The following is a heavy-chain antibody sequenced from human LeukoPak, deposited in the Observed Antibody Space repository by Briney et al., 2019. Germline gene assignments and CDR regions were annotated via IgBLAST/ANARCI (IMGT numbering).Heavy chain of an antibody. CDR3: ARDFGYNTFDI. V-gene: IGHV3-11*04. CDR1: GFTFSDYY. D-gene: IGHD5-18*01. J-gene: IGHJ3*02. CDR2: ISSSGSTI. Sequence: GGSLRLSCAAPGFTFSDYYMSWIRQAPGKGLEWVSYISSSGSTIYYADSVKGRFTISRDNAKNSLYVQMNSLRAEDTAVYYCARDFGYNTFDIWGQGTMATVSS.